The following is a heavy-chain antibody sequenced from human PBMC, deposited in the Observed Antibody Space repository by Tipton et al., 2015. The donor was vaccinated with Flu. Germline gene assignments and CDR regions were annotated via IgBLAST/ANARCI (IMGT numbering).Heavy chain of an antibody. D-gene: IGHD3-22*01. CDR3: ARDGRPRFPYDSSGYHTTIYWYFDL. Sequence: SLRLSCTASGFTFGDYAMSWVRQAPGKGLEWVAVISYDGSNKYYADSVKGRFTISRDNSKNTLYLQMNSLRAEDTAVYYCARDGRPRFPYDSSGYHTTIYWYFDLWGRGTLVTVSS. CDR1: GFTFGDYA. J-gene: IGHJ2*01. CDR2: ISYDGSNK. V-gene: IGHV3-30-3*01.